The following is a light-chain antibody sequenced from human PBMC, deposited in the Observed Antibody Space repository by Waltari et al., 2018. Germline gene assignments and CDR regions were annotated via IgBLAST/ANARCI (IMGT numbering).Light chain of an antibody. CDR3: CSYAGDSNFV. CDR2: EVT. V-gene: IGLV2-23*02. Sequence: QSALTQPASVSGSPGQSITISCTGTSSDVGSYGFVSWYQQCPGKAPKLILYEVTKRPSGVSNRFSGSKSGNTASLTIAGLQADDEADYYCCSYAGDSNFVFGTGTKVTVL. CDR1: SSDVGSYGF. J-gene: IGLJ1*01.